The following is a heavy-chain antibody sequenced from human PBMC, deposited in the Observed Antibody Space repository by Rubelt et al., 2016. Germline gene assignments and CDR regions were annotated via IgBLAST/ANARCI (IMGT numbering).Heavy chain of an antibody. CDR1: GSSISSDYY. CDR2: LYHGGST. J-gene: IGHJ4*02. Sequence: QVQLQESGPGLVKPSETLSLTCSVSGSSISSDYYWGWIRQPPGKGLEGIGSLYHGGSTYYKPSLKSRVHISVDTSKNEFSLQRTSVTAADTAVYYCVRERATVTTLFDYWGQGTLVTVSS. V-gene: IGHV4-38-2*02. D-gene: IGHD4-17*01. CDR3: VRERATVTTLFDY.